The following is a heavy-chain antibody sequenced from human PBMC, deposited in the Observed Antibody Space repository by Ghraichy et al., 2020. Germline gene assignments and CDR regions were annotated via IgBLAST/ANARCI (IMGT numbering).Heavy chain of an antibody. D-gene: IGHD4-17*01. J-gene: IGHJ6*03. Sequence: GESLNISCKGSGYSFTNYWIGWVRQMPGKGLELIGIVYPGDTDAKYSPSFQGQVTISADRSITTAYLQWSSLKASDTAMYYCAKLYGDYALPTGYYYYYRDAWGKGTSVTVSS. CDR1: GYSFTNYW. CDR2: VYPGDTDA. CDR3: AKLYGDYALPTGYYYYYRDA. V-gene: IGHV5-51*01.